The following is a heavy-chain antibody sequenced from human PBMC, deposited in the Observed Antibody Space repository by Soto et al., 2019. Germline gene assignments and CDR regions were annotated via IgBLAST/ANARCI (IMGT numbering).Heavy chain of an antibody. J-gene: IGHJ6*03. CDR2: ISSGGGTA. D-gene: IGHD4-17*01. V-gene: IGHV3-11*01. CDR1: AFTFSDYY. CDR3: ARAPETTEPWEYFYYYMDV. Sequence: QVQLVESGGGFVKPGGSLRLSCAASAFTFSDYYMSWIRQAPGKGLEWVSYISSGGGTAYYADSVKGRFTISRDNAKNSLFLQMNSLRGEDTAVCNCARAPETTEPWEYFYYYMDVWGKGTTVTVSS.